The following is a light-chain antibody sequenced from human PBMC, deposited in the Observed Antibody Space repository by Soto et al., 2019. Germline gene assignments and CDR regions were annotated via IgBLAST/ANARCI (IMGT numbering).Light chain of an antibody. J-gene: IGKJ1*01. CDR2: STS. Sequence: EIVLTQSPGTLSLSPGEGATLSCRASQSVNSNYLAWFQQKPGQAPRLLIYSTSNRATGIPDRFSGSGSGTDFTLTISRLEPEDFVVYYCQQYDKSPWTFGPGTKVEIK. CDR1: QSVNSNY. CDR3: QQYDKSPWT. V-gene: IGKV3-20*01.